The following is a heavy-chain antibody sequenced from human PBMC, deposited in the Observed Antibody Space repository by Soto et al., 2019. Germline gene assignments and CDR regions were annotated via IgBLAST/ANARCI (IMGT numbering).Heavy chain of an antibody. CDR2: ILPKFGKT. Sequence: QVRLAQSGTEVKKPGSSVKVSCKASGGTFSDSGVTWVRQAPRQGLEWVGAILPKFGKTNYAQKFQGRVAIIADKSPDTVFLEVSRLKSDDTGVYFCARVTELGTGYAMDVWGQGTTVIVSS. J-gene: IGHJ6*02. V-gene: IGHV1-69*06. CDR1: GGTFSDSG. D-gene: IGHD1-7*01. CDR3: ARVTELGTGYAMDV.